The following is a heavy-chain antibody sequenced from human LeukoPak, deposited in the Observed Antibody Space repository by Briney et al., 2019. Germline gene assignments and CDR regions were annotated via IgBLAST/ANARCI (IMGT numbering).Heavy chain of an antibody. CDR3: ARHHTGHDAFDI. J-gene: IGHJ3*02. V-gene: IGHV5-51*01. Sequence: GESLKISCKSSGYTFTSYWIGWVRQMPGKGLEWMGIVYPGDSGTRYSPSFQGQVTMSADKSISAAYLQWNSLKASDTAMYYCARHHTGHDAFDIWGQGTMVTVSS. CDR1: GYTFTSYW. CDR2: VYPGDSGT.